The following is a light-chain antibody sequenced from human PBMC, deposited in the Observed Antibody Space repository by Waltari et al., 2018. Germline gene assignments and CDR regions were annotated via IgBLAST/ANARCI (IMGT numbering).Light chain of an antibody. Sequence: EIVLTQSPGTLSLSPGESATLPCRASQSLSGSYLAWYQQKPGQPPRLLIYGASSRATGIPDRFSGSGSGTDFTLTISRLEPEDFAVYYCQQYVSSPGTFGQGTKVEIK. CDR1: QSLSGSY. J-gene: IGKJ1*01. V-gene: IGKV3-20*01. CDR3: QQYVSSPGT. CDR2: GAS.